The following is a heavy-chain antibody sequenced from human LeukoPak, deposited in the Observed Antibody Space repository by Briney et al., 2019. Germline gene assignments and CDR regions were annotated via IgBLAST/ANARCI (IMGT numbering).Heavy chain of an antibody. CDR3: ARVVVLLGHYVLDV. Sequence: GGSLRLSCAASGFTFSDLYMDWVRQAPGKGPEWVGRTRNKTKSYTTEYAASVKDRFSISRDDSKNSLYLQMNSLKTEDTAVYYCARVVVLLGHYVLDVWGQGTTVTVSS. V-gene: IGHV3-72*01. CDR1: GFTFSDLY. D-gene: IGHD2-2*01. CDR2: TRNKTKSYTT. J-gene: IGHJ6*02.